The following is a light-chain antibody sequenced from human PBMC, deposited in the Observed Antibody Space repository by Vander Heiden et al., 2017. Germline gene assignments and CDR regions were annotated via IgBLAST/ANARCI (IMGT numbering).Light chain of an antibody. V-gene: IGLV1-40*01. CDR1: SSNIGAGYD. CDR2: GNS. J-gene: IGLJ2*01. CDR3: QSYDSSLSGQGV. Sequence: QSVLTPPPSVSGAPGQRVTISCTGSSSNIGAGYDVHWYQQLPGTAPKLLIYGNSNRPSGVPDRFSGSKSGTSASLAITGLQAEDEADYYCQSYDSSLSGQGVFGGGTKLTVL.